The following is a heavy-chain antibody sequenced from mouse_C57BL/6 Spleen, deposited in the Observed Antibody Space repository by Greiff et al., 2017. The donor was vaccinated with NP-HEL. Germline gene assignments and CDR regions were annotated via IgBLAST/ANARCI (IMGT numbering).Heavy chain of an antibody. CDR2: IRLKSDNYAT. J-gene: IGHJ3*01. D-gene: IGHD1-1*01. CDR3: TGLLRWFAY. Sequence: EVQLVESGGGLVQPGGSMKLSCVASGFTFSNYWMNWVRQSPEKGLEWVAQIRLKSDNYATHYAESVKGRFTISRDDSKSSVYLQMNNLRAEDTGIYYCTGLLRWFAYWGQGTLVTVSA. V-gene: IGHV6-3*01. CDR1: GFTFSNYW.